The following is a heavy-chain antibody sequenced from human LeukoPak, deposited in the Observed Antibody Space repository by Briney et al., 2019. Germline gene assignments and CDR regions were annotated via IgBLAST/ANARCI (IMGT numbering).Heavy chain of an antibody. CDR3: AKVTWGSAGDDY. D-gene: IGHD7-27*01. V-gene: IGHV3-23*01. CDR1: GFTFRNYD. J-gene: IGHJ4*02. CDR2: IAHDGGT. Sequence: GGSLRLSCAASGFTFRNYDINWVRQAPRKGLEWVSGIAHDGGTYYADSVKGRFTISRDISRSTVYLQMNSLRAGDTAVYHCAKVTWGSAGDDYWGQGTPVTVSS.